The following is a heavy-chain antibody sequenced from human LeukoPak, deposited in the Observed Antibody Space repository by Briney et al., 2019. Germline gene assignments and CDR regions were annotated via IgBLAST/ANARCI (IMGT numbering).Heavy chain of an antibody. CDR2: ISYDGSNK. V-gene: IGHV3-30*18. Sequence: GRSLRLSCAASGFTFSSYGMHWARQAPGKGLEWVAVISYDGSNKYYADSVKGRFTISRDNSKNTLYLQMNSLRAEDTAVYYCAKDMGYFDYWGQGTLVTVSS. D-gene: IGHD3-10*01. CDR1: GFTFSSYG. J-gene: IGHJ4*02. CDR3: AKDMGYFDY.